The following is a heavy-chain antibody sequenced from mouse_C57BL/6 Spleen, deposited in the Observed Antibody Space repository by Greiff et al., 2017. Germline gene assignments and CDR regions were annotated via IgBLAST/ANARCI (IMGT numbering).Heavy chain of an antibody. J-gene: IGHJ4*01. CDR1: GFTFSDYG. Sequence: EVKLVESGGGLVKPGGSLKLSCAASGFTFSDYGMHWVRQAPEKGLEWVAYISSGSSTIYYADKVKGRFTISRDNAKNTLFLQRTSLRSEDTAMYYCARRWLLGGYYAMDYWGQGTSVTVSS. V-gene: IGHV5-17*01. CDR3: ARRWLLGGYYAMDY. CDR2: ISSGSSTI. D-gene: IGHD2-3*01.